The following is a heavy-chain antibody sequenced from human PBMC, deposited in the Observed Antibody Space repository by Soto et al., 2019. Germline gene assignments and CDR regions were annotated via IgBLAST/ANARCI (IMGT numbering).Heavy chain of an antibody. CDR1: GFTFSSYG. V-gene: IGHV3-30*18. CDR2: ISYDGSNK. J-gene: IGHJ4*02. Sequence: QVQLVESGGGVVQPGRSLRLSCAASGFTFSSYGMHWVRQAPGKGLEWVAVISYDGSNKYYADSVKGRFTISRDKSKNTLHLKRNSLRAEDTAVYECAKDITTGGVGITGLDDWGQGTLVTVSS. D-gene: IGHD3-3*01. CDR3: AKDITTGGVGITGLDD.